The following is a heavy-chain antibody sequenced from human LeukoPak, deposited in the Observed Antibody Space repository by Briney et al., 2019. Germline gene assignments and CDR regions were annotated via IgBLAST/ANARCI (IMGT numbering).Heavy chain of an antibody. V-gene: IGHV3-15*01. CDR2: IKNKGDGGTT. D-gene: IGHD3-10*01. J-gene: IGHJ4*02. CDR3: TTSGTPFEY. CDR1: GFTFNKAW. Sequence: GGSLRLSCAASGFTFNKAWMSWVRLAPGKGLEWVGRIKNKGDGGTTDYAAPVQGRFTVSRDDSKSTLHLQMNRLKTEDTDEYYCTTSGTPFEYWGQGTLVTVSS.